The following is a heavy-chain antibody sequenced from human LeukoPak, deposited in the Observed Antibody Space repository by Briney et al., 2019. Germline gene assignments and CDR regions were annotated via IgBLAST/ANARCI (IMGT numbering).Heavy chain of an antibody. Sequence: ASVKVSCKASNYTFTDYGISWVRQAPGQGLEWMGWISTYKGNTNYAQKFQGRVTITRNTSISTAYMELSSLRSEDTAVYYCARGVFGYSSGWYYFDYWGQGTLVTVSS. J-gene: IGHJ4*02. CDR3: ARGVFGYSSGWYYFDY. V-gene: IGHV1-18*01. CDR1: NYTFTDYG. D-gene: IGHD6-19*01. CDR2: ISTYKGNT.